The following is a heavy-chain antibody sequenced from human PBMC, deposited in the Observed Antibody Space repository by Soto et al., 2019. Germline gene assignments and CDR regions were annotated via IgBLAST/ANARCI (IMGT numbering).Heavy chain of an antibody. CDR3: ARPGYSNYGPGVDV. D-gene: IGHD4-4*01. J-gene: IGHJ6*02. CDR1: GFTFSVYW. Sequence: EVQLVESGGGLVQPGGSLRLSCAASGFTFSVYWMHWVRQAQGKGLVWVSRIDSDGSTTSYADSVKGRFTIFGDNAKSTLYLQMNSLRAEDTAVYYCARPGYSNYGPGVDVWGQGTTVTVSS. CDR2: IDSDGSTT. V-gene: IGHV3-74*01.